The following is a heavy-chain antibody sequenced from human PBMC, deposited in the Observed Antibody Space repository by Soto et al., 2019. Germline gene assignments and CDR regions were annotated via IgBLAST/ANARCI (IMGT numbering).Heavy chain of an antibody. CDR1: GFTFSDYY. V-gene: IGHV3-11*06. CDR2: ISSSSSYT. J-gene: IGHJ4*02. CDR3: ASSWYPRPFFDY. D-gene: IGHD6-13*01. Sequence: QVQLVESGGGLVKPGGSLRLSCAASGFTFSDYYMSRIRQAPGKGLEWVSYISSSSSYTNYADSVKGRFTISRDNAKNSLYLQMNSLRAEDTAVYYCASSWYPRPFFDYWGQGTLVTVSS.